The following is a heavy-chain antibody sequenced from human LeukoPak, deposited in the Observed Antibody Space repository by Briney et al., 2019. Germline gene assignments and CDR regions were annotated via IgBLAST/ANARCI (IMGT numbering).Heavy chain of an antibody. Sequence: SETLSLTCTVSGDSISSSSYSWGWIRQPPGKGLEWIGSIYYSVTTYYNPSLKSRVTISVDTSKNQFSLKLSSVTAADTAVYYCARPFESGLDWFDPWGQGTLVTVSS. D-gene: IGHD6-19*01. CDR3: ARPFESGLDWFDP. CDR2: IYYSVTT. CDR1: GDSISSSSYS. J-gene: IGHJ5*02. V-gene: IGHV4-39*01.